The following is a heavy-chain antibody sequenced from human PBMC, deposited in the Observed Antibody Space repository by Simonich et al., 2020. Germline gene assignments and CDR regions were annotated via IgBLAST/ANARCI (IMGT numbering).Heavy chain of an antibody. CDR3: ARDGLGTAYYYYMDV. CDR2: IKQDGSEK. Sequence: EVQLVESGGGLVQPGGSLRLSCAASGFTFSSYWMGWVRQAPGKGLEWVANIKQDGSEKYYVDSVKGRFTNSRDNAKNSLSLQRNSLRAEDTAVYYCARDGLGTAYYYYMDVWGKGTTVTVSS. V-gene: IGHV3-7*01. CDR1: GFTFSSYW. D-gene: IGHD7-27*01. J-gene: IGHJ6*03.